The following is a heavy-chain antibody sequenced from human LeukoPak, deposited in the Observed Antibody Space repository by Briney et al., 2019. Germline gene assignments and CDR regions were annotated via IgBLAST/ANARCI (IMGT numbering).Heavy chain of an antibody. CDR3: ARSSWFGGRSEWRWFDP. CDR1: GYTFTSYG. V-gene: IGHV1-18*01. CDR2: ISGYNGNT. Sequence: ASVKVSCKASGYTFTSYGISWVRQAPGQGLEWMGWISGYNGNTNYAQNLQGRVTMTTDTSTSTAYMELRSLRSDDTALYYCARSSWFGGRSEWRWFDPWGQGTLVTVSS. J-gene: IGHJ5*02. D-gene: IGHD3-10*01.